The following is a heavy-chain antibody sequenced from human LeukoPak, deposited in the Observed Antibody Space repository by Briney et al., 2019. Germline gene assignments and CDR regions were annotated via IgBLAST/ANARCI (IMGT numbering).Heavy chain of an antibody. CDR2: IYWNDDK. CDR3: AHRRGYFDWLLENWFDP. V-gene: IGHV2-5*01. D-gene: IGHD3-9*01. CDR1: GFSLSTSGVG. J-gene: IGHJ5*02. Sequence: SGPTLVNPTQTLTLTCTFSGFSLSTSGVGVGWIRQPPGKALEWLALIYWNDDKRCSPSLRSRLTITKDTSKNQVVLTMTNMDPVDTATYYCAHRRGYFDWLLENWFDPWGQGTLVTVSS.